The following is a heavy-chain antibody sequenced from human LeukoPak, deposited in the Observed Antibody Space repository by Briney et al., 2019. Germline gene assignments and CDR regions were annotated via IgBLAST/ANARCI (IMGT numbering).Heavy chain of an antibody. D-gene: IGHD3-22*01. CDR2: MNPNTGDT. J-gene: IGHJ5*02. Sequence: ASVKVSCKSSGYTFTGYYIHWVRQAPGQGLEWMGWMNPNTGDTNYAQSFQGRVTMTRDTSITTAYMEMTRLTSDDTAVYYCARQLGDYYDSRGALYHWGQGTLVTVSS. CDR3: ARQLGDYYDSRGALYH. CDR1: GYTFTGYY. V-gene: IGHV1-2*02.